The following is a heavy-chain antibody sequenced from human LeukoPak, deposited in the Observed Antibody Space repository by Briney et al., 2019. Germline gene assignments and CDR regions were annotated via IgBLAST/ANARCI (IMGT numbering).Heavy chain of an antibody. CDR1: RFTFSNYA. CDR3: AKDTGKYRDYDLNWFDP. D-gene: IGHD4-17*01. CDR2: ISAGGSST. V-gene: IGHV3-23*01. Sequence: PGGSLRLSCAASRFTFSNYAMTWVRQAPGKGLEWVSAISAGGSSTYYADSVKGRFTISRDNSKSTVYLQMDSLRAKDTAVYYCAKDTGKYRDYDLNWFDPWGQGTLVTVSS. J-gene: IGHJ5*02.